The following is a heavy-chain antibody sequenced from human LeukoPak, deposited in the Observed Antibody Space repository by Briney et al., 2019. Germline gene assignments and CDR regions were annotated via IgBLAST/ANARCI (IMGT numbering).Heavy chain of an antibody. CDR2: TSAYNGNT. J-gene: IGHJ4*02. CDR1: GYTFTSYG. D-gene: IGHD6-19*01. CDR3: ARNMPQYSSGWPLDY. Sequence: ASVKVSCKASGYTFTSYGISWVRQAPGQGLEWMGWTSAYNGNTNYAQKLQGRVTMTTDTSTSTAYMELRSLRSDDTAVYYCARNMPQYSSGWPLDYWGQGTLVTVSS. V-gene: IGHV1-18*01.